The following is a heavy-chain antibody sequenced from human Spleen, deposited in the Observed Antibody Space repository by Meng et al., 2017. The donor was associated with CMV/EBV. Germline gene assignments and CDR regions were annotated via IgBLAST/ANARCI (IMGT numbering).Heavy chain of an antibody. CDR3: ARFVRGGAVAGAGRYYYGMDV. CDR2: ISSSSTYI. D-gene: IGHD6-19*01. V-gene: IGHV3-21*01. J-gene: IGHJ6*02. Sequence: GESLKISCAASGFTFSSYSINWVRQAPGRGLEWVSSISSSSTYIYYADSVKGRFTISRDNAKNSLFLEMNSLRAEDTAVYYCARFVRGGAVAGAGRYYYGMDVWGQGTTVTVSS. CDR1: GFTFSSYS.